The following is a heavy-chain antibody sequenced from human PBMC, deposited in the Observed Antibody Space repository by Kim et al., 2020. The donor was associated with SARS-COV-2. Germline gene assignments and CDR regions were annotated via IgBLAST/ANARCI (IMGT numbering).Heavy chain of an antibody. CDR3: TRHLYYYDSSGYTWYFDL. CDR2: IRSKANSYAT. V-gene: IGHV3-73*01. Sequence: GGSLRLSCAASGFTFSGSAMHWVRQASGKGLEWVGRIRSKANSYATAYAASVKGRFTISRDDSKNTAYLQMNSLKTEDTAVYYCTRHLYYYDSSGYTWYFDLWGRGTLVTVSS. D-gene: IGHD3-22*01. J-gene: IGHJ2*01. CDR1: GFTFSGSA.